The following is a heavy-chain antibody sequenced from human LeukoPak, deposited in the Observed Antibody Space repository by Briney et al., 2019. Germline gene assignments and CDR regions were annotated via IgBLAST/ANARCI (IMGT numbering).Heavy chain of an antibody. D-gene: IGHD1-1*01. J-gene: IGHJ4*02. V-gene: IGHV3-30*18. CDR2: ISYDGSNR. CDR1: GLTFSSYA. Sequence: GGSLRLSCAASGLTFSSYAMHWVRQAPGKGLEWVALISYDGSNRYYADSVKGRFTISRDNSKNTLYLQMNSLRGEDTAVYYCAKVGDNWDFDYWGQGTLVTVSS. CDR3: AKVGDNWDFDY.